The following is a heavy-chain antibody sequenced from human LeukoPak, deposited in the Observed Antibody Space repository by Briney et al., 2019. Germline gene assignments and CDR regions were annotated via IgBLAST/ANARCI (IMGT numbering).Heavy chain of an antibody. D-gene: IGHD5-12*01. CDR2: TYYSGST. V-gene: IGHV4-59*01. Sequence: SETLSLTYTVSGGSISSYYWSWIRQPAGKGLEWIGYTYYSGSTNYNPSLKSRVTISVDTSKNQFSLKLSSVTAADTAVYYCARDGVYSGYDYYFDYWGQGTLVTVSS. CDR3: ARDGVYSGYDYYFDY. CDR1: GGSISSYY. J-gene: IGHJ4*02.